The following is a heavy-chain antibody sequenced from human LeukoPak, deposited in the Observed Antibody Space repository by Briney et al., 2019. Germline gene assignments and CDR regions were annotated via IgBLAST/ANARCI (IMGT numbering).Heavy chain of an antibody. CDR2: INPKSGGT. V-gene: IGHV1-2*02. J-gene: IGHJ4*02. Sequence: ASVKVSCKASGYSFTGHYMHWVRQAPGQGLEWMGWINPKSGGTNYAQKFQGRVTMTRDTSISTAYMELSRLRSDDTAVYYCARAYYYGSGSTPGYWGQGTLVTVSS. CDR1: GYSFTGHY. CDR3: ARAYYYGSGSTPGY. D-gene: IGHD3-10*01.